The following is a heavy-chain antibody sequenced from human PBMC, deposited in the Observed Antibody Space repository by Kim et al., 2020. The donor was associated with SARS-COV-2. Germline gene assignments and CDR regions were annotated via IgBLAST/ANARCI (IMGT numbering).Heavy chain of an antibody. D-gene: IGHD3-16*01. CDR2: FFRSGST. J-gene: IGHJ4*02. CDR3: ASWGYSDNAGLVH. Sequence: SETLSLTCTVSGAPISSYYWVWVRQPPGKGLEWMATFFRSGSTSSNPSLKSRVTISAATSNHQFSLHLSSVTAADTAVYYCASWGYSDNAGLVHWGQGTRVPVSS. CDR1: GAPISSYY. V-gene: IGHV4-59*13.